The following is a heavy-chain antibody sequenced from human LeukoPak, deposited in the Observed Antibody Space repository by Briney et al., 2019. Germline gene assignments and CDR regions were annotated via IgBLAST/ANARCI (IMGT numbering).Heavy chain of an antibody. Sequence: GGSLRLSCAASGFTFSSYDMHWVRHATGKGLEWVSAIGTAGDRYYPGSVKGRFTISRENAKNSLYLQMNSLRAGDTAVYYCARVRKYSGYYSWYFDLWGRGTLVTVSS. CDR3: ARVRKYSGYYSWYFDL. J-gene: IGHJ2*01. D-gene: IGHD5-12*01. V-gene: IGHV3-13*01. CDR1: GFTFSSYD. CDR2: IGTAGDR.